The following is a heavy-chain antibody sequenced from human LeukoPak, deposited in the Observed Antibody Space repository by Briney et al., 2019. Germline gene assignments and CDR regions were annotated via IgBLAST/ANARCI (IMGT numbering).Heavy chain of an antibody. Sequence: SETLSLTCTVSGGSISRSNYYWGWIRQPPGKGLEWIGSIYYSGSTYYNPSLKSRVTISVATSKNQFSLKLSSVTAADTAVYYCARGRGGLPTSKWLRFDPWGQGTLVTVSS. CDR1: GGSISRSNYY. J-gene: IGHJ5*02. V-gene: IGHV4-39*07. D-gene: IGHD2-8*01. CDR3: ARGRGGLPTSKWLRFDP. CDR2: IYYSGST.